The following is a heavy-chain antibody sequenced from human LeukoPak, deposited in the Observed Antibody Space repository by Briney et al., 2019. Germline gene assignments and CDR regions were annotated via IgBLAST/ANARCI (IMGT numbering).Heavy chain of an antibody. V-gene: IGHV3-7*01. D-gene: IGHD3-3*02. CDR2: IKQDGSEK. Sequence: ETLSLTCAVYGGSFSGYYWSWVRQAPGKGLEWVANIKQDGSEKYYVDSVKGRFTISRDNAKNSLYLQMNSLRAEDTAVYYCARDISAFDIWGQGTMVTVSS. CDR1: GGSFSGYY. CDR3: ARDISAFDI. J-gene: IGHJ3*02.